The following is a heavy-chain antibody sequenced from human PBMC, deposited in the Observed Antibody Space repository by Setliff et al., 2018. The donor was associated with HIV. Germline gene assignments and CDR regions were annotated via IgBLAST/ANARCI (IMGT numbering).Heavy chain of an antibody. CDR3: ARGKGVGGVVITDGLDV. D-gene: IGHD3-10*01. V-gene: IGHV1-8*01. Sequence: GASVKVSCKASGHTFTNVDIHWLRRATGQGLEWMGWMNPNTGVSGYALKFQARVTMTRDTSISAAYMELSSLTSEDTAVYYCARGKGVGGVVITDGLDVWGKGTTVTVSS. CDR2: MNPNTGVS. J-gene: IGHJ6*04. CDR1: GHTFTNVD.